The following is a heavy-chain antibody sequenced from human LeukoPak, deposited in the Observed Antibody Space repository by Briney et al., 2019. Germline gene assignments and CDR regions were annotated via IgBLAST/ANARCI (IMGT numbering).Heavy chain of an antibody. J-gene: IGHJ4*02. D-gene: IGHD4-23*01. Sequence: GGSLRLSCVASGFTFSSYWATWVRQAPGKGLEWVTNIDPDGSHQYYVDSVKGRFTISKDNAKNSLYLQMNSLRAEDTAVYYCARDGGLGSAYYFDYWGQGALVTVSS. CDR2: IDPDGSHQ. CDR3: ARDGGLGSAYYFDY. CDR1: GFTFSSYW. V-gene: IGHV3-7*01.